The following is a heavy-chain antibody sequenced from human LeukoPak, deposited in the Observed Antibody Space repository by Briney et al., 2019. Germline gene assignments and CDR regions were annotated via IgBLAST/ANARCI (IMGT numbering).Heavy chain of an antibody. D-gene: IGHD3-9*01. Sequence: SETLSLTCTVSGGSISSSSYYWGWIRQPPGKGLEWIGSIYYSGSTYYNPSLKSRGTISVDTSKNQFSLKLSSVTAADTAVYYCARSSLRYVSGGFLGYFDYWGQGTLVTVSS. CDR3: ARSSLRYVSGGFLGYFDY. CDR1: GGSISSSSYY. V-gene: IGHV4-39*07. CDR2: IYYSGST. J-gene: IGHJ4*02.